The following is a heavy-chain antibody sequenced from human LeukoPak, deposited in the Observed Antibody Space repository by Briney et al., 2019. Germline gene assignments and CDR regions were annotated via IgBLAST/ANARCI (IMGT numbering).Heavy chain of an antibody. J-gene: IGHJ6*02. Sequence: ASVNVSCKVSGYTLTELSMRWVRQAPGKGLEWMGGFDPEDGETIYAQKFQGRVTMTEDTSTDTAYVELSSLRSEDTAVYYCATEHYGDYSPYYYYGMDVWGQGTTVTVSS. CDR2: FDPEDGET. CDR3: ATEHYGDYSPYYYYGMDV. D-gene: IGHD4-17*01. CDR1: GYTLTELS. V-gene: IGHV1-24*01.